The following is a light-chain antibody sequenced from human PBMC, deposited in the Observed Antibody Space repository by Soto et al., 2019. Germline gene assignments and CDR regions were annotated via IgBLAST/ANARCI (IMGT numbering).Light chain of an antibody. CDR3: QQRSNWPSIT. V-gene: IGKV3-11*01. Sequence: VFTQSASTVSLSPGERATLSCRASQSVSNYLAWYQQKPGQAPRLLISDASNRATGIPVRFSGSGSGTDFTLTISSLEAEDSAVYYCQQRSNWPSITFGQGTRLEIK. CDR2: DAS. CDR1: QSVSNY. J-gene: IGKJ5*01.